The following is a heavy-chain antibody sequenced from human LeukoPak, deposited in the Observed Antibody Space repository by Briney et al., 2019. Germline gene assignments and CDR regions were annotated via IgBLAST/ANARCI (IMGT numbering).Heavy chain of an antibody. CDR1: GYTLSELS. D-gene: IGHD4-17*01. J-gene: IGHJ4*02. V-gene: IGHV1-24*01. CDR3: ARDRSDSSDYVLLDS. Sequence: ASVKVSCKVSGYTLSELSMHWVRQSPGKGLEWMGGFDVAETDTIYAQKFQGRVTMTTDTSTNTGYMEVRSLRSDDTAVYYCARDRSDSSDYVLLDSWGQGTLVTVSS. CDR2: FDVAETDT.